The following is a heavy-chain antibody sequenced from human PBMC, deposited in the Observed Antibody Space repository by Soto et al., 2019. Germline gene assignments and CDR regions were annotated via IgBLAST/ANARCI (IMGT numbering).Heavy chain of an antibody. CDR3: ARDGYSGRSDGFDI. CDR2: ISYDGNNE. Sequence: QVQLVESGGGVVQPGRSLRLSCAASGFTFSAYTMHWVRQPPGKGLEWVAVISYDGNNERYTDPVKGRFTVSRDNSKSTLYLQMNSLKSEETAVYYCARDGYSGRSDGFDIWGQGTMVTASS. CDR1: GFTFSAYT. V-gene: IGHV3-30-3*01. J-gene: IGHJ3*02. D-gene: IGHD1-26*01.